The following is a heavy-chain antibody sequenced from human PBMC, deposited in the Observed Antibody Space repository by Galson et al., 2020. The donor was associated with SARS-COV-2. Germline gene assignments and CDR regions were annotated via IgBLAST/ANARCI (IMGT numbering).Heavy chain of an antibody. Sequence: GGSLRLSCAASGFTFSRHGMHWVRQAPGKRLEWVAVISYDGTLQYYADSVQGRFIMSRDNYKNTVSLQMSRLRTEDTAVYYCARDGRDGDYWEGYFDLWGRGTLVTVSS. D-gene: IGHD4-17*01. CDR2: ISYDGTLQ. V-gene: IGHV3-30*03. CDR3: ARDGRDGDYWEGYFDL. J-gene: IGHJ2*01. CDR1: GFTFSRHG.